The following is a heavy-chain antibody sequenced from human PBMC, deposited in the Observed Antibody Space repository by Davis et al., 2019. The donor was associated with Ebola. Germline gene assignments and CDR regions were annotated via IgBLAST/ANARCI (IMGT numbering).Heavy chain of an antibody. V-gene: IGHV3-21*01. CDR2: VNSPSNYI. CDR1: GFAFGDYW. Sequence: PGGSLRLSCAASGFAFGDYWMHWVRQAPGKGLEWVSSVNSPSNYIYYADSVKGRFTISRDNAKNSVYLQMNSLRAEDTAVYYCARDSGIFGDYYFDSWGQGTLVTVSS. CDR3: ARDSGIFGDYYFDS. J-gene: IGHJ4*02. D-gene: IGHD3-10*02.